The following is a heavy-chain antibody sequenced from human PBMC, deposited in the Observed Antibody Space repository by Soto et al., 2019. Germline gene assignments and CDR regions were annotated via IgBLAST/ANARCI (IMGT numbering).Heavy chain of an antibody. Sequence: QVQLVQSGAEEKKPGASVKVSCKASGYTFTSYAMHWVRQAPGQRLEWMGWINAGNGNTKYSQKFQGRVTITRDTSASTAYMELGRLRSEDTAVYSCARSIVVVTALDYWGQGTLVTVSS. CDR3: ARSIVVVTALDY. V-gene: IGHV1-3*05. CDR2: INAGNGNT. J-gene: IGHJ4*02. D-gene: IGHD2-21*02. CDR1: GYTFTSYA.